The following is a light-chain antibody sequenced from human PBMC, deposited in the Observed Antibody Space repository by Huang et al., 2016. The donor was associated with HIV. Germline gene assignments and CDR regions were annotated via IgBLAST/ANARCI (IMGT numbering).Light chain of an antibody. CDR1: QSLLHRDAKTY. CDR2: AAS. V-gene: IGKV2-29*02. CDR3: MQGIHPIT. J-gene: IGKJ5*01. Sequence: IVMTQTPLSLPVTPGQPASMSCKSSQSLLHRDAKTYLYWYLQKPGQSPQLLIYAASSRLSGVPDMFTCSGSVTDFTLSISRVEADDVGVYYCMQGIHPITFGQGTRLDIK.